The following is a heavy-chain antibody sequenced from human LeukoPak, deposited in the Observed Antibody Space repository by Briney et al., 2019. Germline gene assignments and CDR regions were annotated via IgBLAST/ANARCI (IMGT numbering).Heavy chain of an antibody. CDR1: GGTFISYA. J-gene: IGHJ4*02. Sequence: ASVKVSCKASGGTFISYAISWVRQAPGRGLEWMGRIIPIFGTANDAQKFQGRVTITTDESTSTAYMELSSLRSEDMAVCYCARDGGDGYNDYWGQGTLVTVSS. V-gene: IGHV1-69*05. CDR2: IIPIFGTA. CDR3: ARDGGDGYNDY. D-gene: IGHD5-24*01.